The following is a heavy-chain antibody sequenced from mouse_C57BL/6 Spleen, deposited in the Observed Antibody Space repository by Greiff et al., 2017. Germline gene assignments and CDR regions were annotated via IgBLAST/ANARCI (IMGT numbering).Heavy chain of an antibody. CDR3: AREEVYYGNHYAMDY. J-gene: IGHJ4*01. Sequence: ESGPGLVKPSQSLSLTCSVTGYSITSGYYWNWIRQFPGNKLEWMGYISYDGSNNYNPSLKNRISITRDTSKNQFFLKLNSVTTEDTATYYCAREEVYYGNHYAMDYWGQGTSVTVSS. CDR2: ISYDGSN. V-gene: IGHV3-6*01. CDR1: GYSITSGYY. D-gene: IGHD2-1*01.